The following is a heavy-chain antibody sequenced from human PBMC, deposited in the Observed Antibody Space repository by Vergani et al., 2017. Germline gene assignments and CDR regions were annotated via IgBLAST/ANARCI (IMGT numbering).Heavy chain of an antibody. CDR2: INPSGGST. Sequence: QVQLVQSGAEVKKPGASVKVSCKASGYTFTSYYMHWVRQAPGQGLEWMGIINPSGGSTSYAQKFQGRVTMTRDTSTSTVYMELSSLRSEDTAVYYCARPSQYSGSSGRYYYGMDVWGQGTTVTVSS. J-gene: IGHJ6*02. V-gene: IGHV1-46*01. D-gene: IGHD1-26*01. CDR1: GYTFTSYY. CDR3: ARPSQYSGSSGRYYYGMDV.